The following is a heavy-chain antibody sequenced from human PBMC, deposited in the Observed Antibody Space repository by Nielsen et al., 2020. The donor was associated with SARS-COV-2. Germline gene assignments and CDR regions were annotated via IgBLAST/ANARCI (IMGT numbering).Heavy chain of an antibody. CDR3: TRQKEWLLSSYSDY. Sequence: GGSLRLSCAASGFTFSGSAMHWVRQASGKGLEWVGRIRSKANSYATAYAASVKGRFTISRDDSKNTAYLQMNSLKTEDTAVYYCTRQKEWLLSSYSDYWGQGTLVTVSS. J-gene: IGHJ4*02. CDR2: IRSKANSYAT. V-gene: IGHV3-73*01. CDR1: GFTFSGSA. D-gene: IGHD3-3*01.